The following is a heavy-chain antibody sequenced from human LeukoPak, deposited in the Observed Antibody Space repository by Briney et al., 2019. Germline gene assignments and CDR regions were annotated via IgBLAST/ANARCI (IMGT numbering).Heavy chain of an antibody. V-gene: IGHV3-48*04. D-gene: IGHD3-10*01. CDR1: GFTFSSYS. CDR3: ARDSYGSGSYYPDFDY. CDR2: ISSSSSTI. Sequence: GGSLRLSCAASGFTFSSYSMNWVRQAPGKGLEWVSYISSSSSTIYYADSVKGRFTISRDNAKNSLYLQMNSLRAEDTAVYYCARDSYGSGSYYPDFDYWGQGTLVTVSS. J-gene: IGHJ4*02.